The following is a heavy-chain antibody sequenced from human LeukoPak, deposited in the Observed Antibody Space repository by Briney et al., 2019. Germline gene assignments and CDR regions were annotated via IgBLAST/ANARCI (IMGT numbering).Heavy chain of an antibody. CDR2: ISSSGSIK. CDR1: GFTFSDYS. Sequence: GGSLRLSCAASGFTFSDYSMSWIRQAPGKGLEWVSHISSSGSIKYYADSVKGRFTISRDNAKNSLYLQMNSLRAEDTAVYYCAREYGSGTYFDYWGQGALVTVSS. V-gene: IGHV3-11*01. D-gene: IGHD3-10*01. CDR3: AREYGSGTYFDY. J-gene: IGHJ4*02.